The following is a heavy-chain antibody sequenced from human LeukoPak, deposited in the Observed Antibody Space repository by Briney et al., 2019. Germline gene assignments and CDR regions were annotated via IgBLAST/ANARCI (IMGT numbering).Heavy chain of an antibody. D-gene: IGHD3-16*01. V-gene: IGHV4-39*07. Sequence: PSETLSLTCTVSGGSISSSSYYWGWIRQPPGKGLEWIGSIYYSGSTYYNPSLKSRVTISVDTSKNQFSLKLSSVTAADTAVYYCARENWGASNYWGQGTLVTVSS. CDR2: IYYSGST. CDR1: GGSISSSSYY. J-gene: IGHJ4*02. CDR3: ARENWGASNY.